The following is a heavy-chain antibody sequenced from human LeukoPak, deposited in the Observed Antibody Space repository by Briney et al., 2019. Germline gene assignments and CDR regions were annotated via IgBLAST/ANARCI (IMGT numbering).Heavy chain of an antibody. J-gene: IGHJ4*02. CDR2: ISYDGSNK. Sequence: GGSLRLSCAASGFTFSSYAMHWVRQAPGKGLEWVAVISYDGSNKYYADSVKGRFTISRDNAKNSLYLQMNSLRAEDTAVYYCARAVRLINPFDYWGQGTLVTVSS. D-gene: IGHD1-14*01. V-gene: IGHV3-30-3*01. CDR1: GFTFSSYA. CDR3: ARAVRLINPFDY.